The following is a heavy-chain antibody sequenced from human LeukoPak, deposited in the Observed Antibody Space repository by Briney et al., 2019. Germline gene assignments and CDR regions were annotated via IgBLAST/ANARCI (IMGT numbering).Heavy chain of an antibody. CDR2: IYSGGAT. CDR3: ARHSYAGYYFDH. D-gene: IGHD3-16*01. CDR1: GFTVSSNY. V-gene: IGHV3-53*01. J-gene: IGHJ4*02. Sequence: PGGSLRLSCAVSGFTVSSNYMSWVRQAPGKGLYWVSVIYSGGATHYADSVKGRFTISSDNSKNTLHPQVNSLRAAHTAVYYCARHSYAGYYFDHWGQGTLVTVSS.